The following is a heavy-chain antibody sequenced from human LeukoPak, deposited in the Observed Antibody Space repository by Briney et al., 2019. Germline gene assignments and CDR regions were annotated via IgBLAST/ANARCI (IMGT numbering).Heavy chain of an antibody. Sequence: PSETLSLTCTVSGGSISSYYWSWIRQPPGKGLEWIGYIYYSGSTNYNPSLKSRVTISVDTSKNQFSLKLSSVTAADTAVYYCAREGIVATIGDAFDIWGRGTMVTVSS. J-gene: IGHJ3*02. CDR2: IYYSGST. V-gene: IGHV4-59*01. CDR3: AREGIVATIGDAFDI. D-gene: IGHD5-12*01. CDR1: GGSISSYY.